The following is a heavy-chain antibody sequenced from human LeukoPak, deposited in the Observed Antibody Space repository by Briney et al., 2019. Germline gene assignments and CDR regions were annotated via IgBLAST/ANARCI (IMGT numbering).Heavy chain of an antibody. CDR3: ARGDGGGGTHPFDY. D-gene: IGHD2-15*01. CDR2: VCNGGSLK. Sequence: GGSLRLSCAASGFTFSTYGMNWVRQAPGKGLECVAVVCNGGSLKYYRDSVKGRFTISRDNSKNTLYLQMNSLRVEDTAVYYCARGDGGGGTHPFDYWGQGTLVTVSS. V-gene: IGHV3-33*01. CDR1: GFTFSTYG. J-gene: IGHJ4*02.